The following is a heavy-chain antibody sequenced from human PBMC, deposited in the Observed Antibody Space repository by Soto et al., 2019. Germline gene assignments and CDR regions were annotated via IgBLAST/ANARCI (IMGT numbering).Heavy chain of an antibody. J-gene: IGHJ3*02. D-gene: IGHD3-10*01. Sequence: PGGSLRLSCAASGFTFSSYGMHWVRQAPGKGLEWVAAISYDGSNKYYADSVKGRFTISRDNSKNTLYLQMNSLRAEDTAVYYCAKSLLLWFGELSDAFDIWGQGTMVTVSS. V-gene: IGHV3-30*18. CDR3: AKSLLLWFGELSDAFDI. CDR2: ISYDGSNK. CDR1: GFTFSSYG.